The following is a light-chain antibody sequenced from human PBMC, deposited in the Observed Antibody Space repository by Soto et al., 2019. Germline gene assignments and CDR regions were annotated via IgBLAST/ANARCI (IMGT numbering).Light chain of an antibody. CDR3: SSYTRSTTLYAV. CDR1: SSDVGSNNF. V-gene: IGLV2-14*01. Sequence: QSALAQPASVSGSRGQSVTISCTGTSSDVGSNNFVSWYQQHPGRAPKLIIYEVSVRPSGVSNRFSGSKSGNTASLTISGLQAEDEADYYCSSYTRSTTLYAVFGGGTKVTVL. CDR2: EVS. J-gene: IGLJ2*01.